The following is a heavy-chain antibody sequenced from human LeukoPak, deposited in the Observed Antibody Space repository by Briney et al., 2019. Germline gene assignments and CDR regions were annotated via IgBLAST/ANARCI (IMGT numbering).Heavy chain of an antibody. Sequence: ASVKVSCKASGYTFTSYDINWVRQATGQGLEWMGWMNPNSGNTGYAQKFQGRVTMIRNTSISTAYMELSSLRSEDTAVYYCARLAGAPPLIDFWGKGSLVTVSS. CDR3: ARLAGAPPLIDF. D-gene: IGHD1-26*01. J-gene: IGHJ4*02. V-gene: IGHV1-8*01. CDR2: MNPNSGNT. CDR1: GYTFTSYD.